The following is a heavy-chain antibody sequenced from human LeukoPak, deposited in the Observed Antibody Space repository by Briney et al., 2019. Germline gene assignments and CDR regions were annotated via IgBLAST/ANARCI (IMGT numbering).Heavy chain of an antibody. D-gene: IGHD3-22*01. J-gene: IGHJ4*02. CDR3: AKHSLFYYDSSAYYPYFDY. V-gene: IGHV3-23*01. CDR2: ISGSGGST. Sequence: TGGSLXLSCAASGFTFSSYAMSWVRQAQGKGLEWVSAISGSGGSTYYEDSVKGRFTIYRGNTKNTMHVEMKRQRGEERALYYCAKHSLFYYDSSAYYPYFDYWGQGTLVTASS. CDR1: GFTFSSYA.